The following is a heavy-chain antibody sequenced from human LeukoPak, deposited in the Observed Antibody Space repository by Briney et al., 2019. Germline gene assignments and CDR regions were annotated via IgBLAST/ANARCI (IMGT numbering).Heavy chain of an antibody. D-gene: IGHD3-22*01. Sequence: KPGESLKISCKASGHSFTTYWIAWVRQMPGKGLEWMGIIYPDGSETRYTPSFQGQVTISADKSISTAYLQWSSLRASDTAIYFCATSTDYNDNSEYFQHWGQGTLVTVSS. V-gene: IGHV5-51*03. J-gene: IGHJ1*01. CDR3: ATSTDYNDNSEYFQH. CDR1: GHSFTTYW. CDR2: IYPDGSET.